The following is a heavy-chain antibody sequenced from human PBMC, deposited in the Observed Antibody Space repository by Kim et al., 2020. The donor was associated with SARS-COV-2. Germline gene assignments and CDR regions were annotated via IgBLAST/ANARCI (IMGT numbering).Heavy chain of an antibody. CDR2: TT. Sequence: TTYYAYYVKGRFTFSRDNSKNTLYLQMNSLRAEDTAVYYCARVKSNAFDIWGQGTMVTVSS. CDR3: ARVKSNAFDI. V-gene: IGHV3-53*01. J-gene: IGHJ3*02.